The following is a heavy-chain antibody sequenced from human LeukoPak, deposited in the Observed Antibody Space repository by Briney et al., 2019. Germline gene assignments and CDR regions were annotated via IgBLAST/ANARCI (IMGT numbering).Heavy chain of an antibody. CDR3: ARGYCSSTSCYYYYYYGMDV. Sequence: SETLSLTCAVYGGSFSGYYWSWIRQPPGKGLEWIGEINHSGSTNYNPSLKSRVTISVDTSKNQFSLKLSSVTAADTAVYYCARGYCSSTSCYYYYYYGMDVWGQGATVTVSS. J-gene: IGHJ6*02. D-gene: IGHD2-2*01. CDR1: GGSFSGYY. V-gene: IGHV4-34*01. CDR2: INHSGST.